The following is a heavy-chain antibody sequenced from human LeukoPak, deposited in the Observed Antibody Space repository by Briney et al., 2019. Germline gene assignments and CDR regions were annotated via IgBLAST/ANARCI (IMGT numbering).Heavy chain of an antibody. CDR2: MNPNSGNT. CDR3: ARGGPMDDSSGYYFHAFDI. CDR1: GYTFTSYD. J-gene: IGHJ3*02. V-gene: IGHV1-8*01. D-gene: IGHD3-22*01. Sequence: GASVKVSCKASGYTFTSYDIHWVRQATGQGLEWMGWMNPNSGNTGYAQKFQGRVTMTRNTSISTAYMELSSLRSEDTAVYYGARGGPMDDSSGYYFHAFDIWGQGTMVTVSS.